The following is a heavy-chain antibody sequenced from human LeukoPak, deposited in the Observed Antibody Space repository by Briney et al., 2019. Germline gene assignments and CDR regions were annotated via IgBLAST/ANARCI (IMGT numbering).Heavy chain of an antibody. J-gene: IGHJ4*02. CDR3: ASYYYDSSAYYGPFDY. V-gene: IGHV4-39*01. CDR1: GGSISSSSCY. Sequence: SETLSLTCTVSGGSISSSSCYWGWIRQPPGKGLEWIGSIYYSGSTYYNPSLKSRVTISVDTSKNQFSLKLSSVTAADTAVYYCASYYYDSSAYYGPFDYWGQGTLVTVSS. CDR2: IYYSGST. D-gene: IGHD3-22*01.